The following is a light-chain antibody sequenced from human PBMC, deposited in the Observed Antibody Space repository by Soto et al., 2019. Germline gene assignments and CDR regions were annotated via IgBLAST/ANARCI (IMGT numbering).Light chain of an antibody. CDR2: EAT. Sequence: QSVLTQPASVSGSPGQSITISCTGTSNDIGTYIFVSWYQEHPGRAPKVVIYEATKRPSGVSSRFSGSKSGNTVSLTISGPEAEHAAEYYCCSYTLSGTYVFGTGTKLTVL. V-gene: IGLV2-23*01. CDR1: SNDIGTYIF. CDR3: CSYTLSGTYV. J-gene: IGLJ1*01.